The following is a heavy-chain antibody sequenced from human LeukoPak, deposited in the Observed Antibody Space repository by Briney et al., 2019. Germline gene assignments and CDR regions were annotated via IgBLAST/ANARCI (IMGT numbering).Heavy chain of an antibody. CDR2: IKQDGSEK. CDR3: ARDLAGVTGYTYGRGIDY. V-gene: IGHV3-7*01. D-gene: IGHD5-18*01. Sequence: GGSLRLSRAASGFTFSSYWMSWVRQAPGKGLEWVANIKQDGSEKYYVDSVKGRFTISRDNAKTSLYLQMNSLRAEDTAVYYCARDLAGVTGYTYGRGIDYWGQGTLVTVSS. J-gene: IGHJ4*02. CDR1: GFTFSSYW.